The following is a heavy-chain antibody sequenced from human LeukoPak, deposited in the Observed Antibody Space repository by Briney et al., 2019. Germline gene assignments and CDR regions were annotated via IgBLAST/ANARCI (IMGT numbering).Heavy chain of an antibody. CDR1: GYTFTSYY. CDR3: ARGCGIQVWTPLFDY. V-gene: IGHV1-46*01. D-gene: IGHD5-18*01. Sequence: ASVKVSCKASGYTFTSYYVHWVRQVPGQGLEWMGIINPSGGTTSYAQKFQGRVTMTRDTSTSTVYMELSSLRSEDTAVYYCARGCGIQVWTPLFDYWGQGTLVAVSS. CDR2: INPSGGTT. J-gene: IGHJ4*02.